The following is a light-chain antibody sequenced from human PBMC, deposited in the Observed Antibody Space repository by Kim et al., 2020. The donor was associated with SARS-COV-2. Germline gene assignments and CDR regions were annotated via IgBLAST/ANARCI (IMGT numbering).Light chain of an antibody. CDR3: VQHNSYPRT. V-gene: IGKV1-17*03. J-gene: IGKJ4*01. CDR1: QGINNY. Sequence: DIQMTQSPSAMSASVGDRVTITCRASQGINNYLAWFQQKPGKVPKRLISAASTLESGVPSRFSGSGSGTEFTLTISSLQPEDFATYYCVQHNSYPRTFGEGTKVDIK. CDR2: AAS.